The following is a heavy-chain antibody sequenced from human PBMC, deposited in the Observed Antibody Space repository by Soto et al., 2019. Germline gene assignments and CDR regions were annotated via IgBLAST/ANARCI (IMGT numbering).Heavy chain of an antibody. D-gene: IGHD5-18*01. CDR2: INHSGST. CDR1: GGSFSGYY. Sequence: SETLSLTCAVYGGSFSGYYWSWIRQPPGKGLEWIGEINHSGSTNNNPSLKSRVTISVDTSKNQFSRKLSSVTAADTAVYYCARVGGYSYGNYYYGMDVWGQGTTVTVSS. CDR3: ARVGGYSYGNYYYGMDV. V-gene: IGHV4-34*01. J-gene: IGHJ6*02.